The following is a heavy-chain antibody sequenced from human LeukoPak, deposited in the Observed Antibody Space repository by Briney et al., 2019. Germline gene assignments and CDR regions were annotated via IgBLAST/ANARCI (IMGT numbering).Heavy chain of an antibody. V-gene: IGHV4-30-4*08. Sequence: SQTLSLTCTVSGGSISSGDYYWSWIRQPPGKGLEWIGYSYYSGSTYYNPSLKSRVTISVDTSKNQLSLKLSSVTAADTAVYYCARGDLYSSSWYNWGQGTLVTVSS. J-gene: IGHJ4*02. CDR3: ARGDLYSSSWYN. CDR1: GGSISSGDYY. D-gene: IGHD6-13*01. CDR2: SYYSGST.